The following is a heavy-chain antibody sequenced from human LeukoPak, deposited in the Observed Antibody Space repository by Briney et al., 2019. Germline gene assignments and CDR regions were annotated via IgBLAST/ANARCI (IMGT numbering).Heavy chain of an antibody. CDR2: IYYSGST. D-gene: IGHD3-22*01. V-gene: IGHV4-31*03. Sequence: PSQTLSLTCTVSGGSISSGGYYWSWIRQHPGKGLEWIGYIYYSGSTYYNPSLKSRVTISVDTPKNQFSLKLSSVTAADTAVYYCARDRVDSSGYYIYYYGMDVWGQGTTVTVSS. CDR3: ARDRVDSSGYYIYYYGMDV. J-gene: IGHJ6*02. CDR1: GGSISSGGYY.